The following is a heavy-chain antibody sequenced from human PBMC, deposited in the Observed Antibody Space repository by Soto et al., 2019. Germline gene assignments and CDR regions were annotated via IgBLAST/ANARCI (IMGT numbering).Heavy chain of an antibody. CDR1: GYPFTSYA. J-gene: IGHJ4*02. D-gene: IGHD2-21*02. CDR3: ARSIVVVTADDY. CDR2: INAGNGNT. Sequence: EASLKVSCKSSGYPFTSYAIHWVRQAPGQRLEWMGWINAGNGNTKYSQKFQGRVTITRDTSASTAYMELSSLRSEDTAVYYCARSIVVVTADDYWGQGTLVTISS. V-gene: IGHV1-3*01.